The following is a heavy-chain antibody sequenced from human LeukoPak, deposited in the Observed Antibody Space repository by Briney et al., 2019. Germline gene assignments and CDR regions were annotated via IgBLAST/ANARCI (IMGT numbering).Heavy chain of an antibody. V-gene: IGHV4-61*02. CDR3: ARESYYDSY. J-gene: IGHJ4*02. Sequence: SETLSLTCTVSGGSISSGSYYWSWIRQPAGEGLEWIGRIYTSGSTNYNPSLKSRVTISVDTSKNQFSLKLSSVTAADTAVYYCARESYYDSYWGQGTLVTVSS. D-gene: IGHD3-22*01. CDR1: GGSISSGSYY. CDR2: IYTSGST.